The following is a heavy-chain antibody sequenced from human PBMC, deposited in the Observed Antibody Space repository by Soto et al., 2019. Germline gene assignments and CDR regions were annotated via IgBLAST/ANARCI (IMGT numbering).Heavy chain of an antibody. D-gene: IGHD2-15*01. CDR3: ARDGYCSGGSCYDRGAFDI. Sequence: PGGSLRLSCAASGFTFSSYWMHWVRQAPGKGLVWVSRINSDGSSTSYADSVKGRLTISRDNAKNTLYLQMNSLRAEDTAVYYCARDGYCSGGSCYDRGAFDIWGQGTMVTVSS. CDR2: INSDGSST. J-gene: IGHJ3*02. V-gene: IGHV3-74*01. CDR1: GFTFSSYW.